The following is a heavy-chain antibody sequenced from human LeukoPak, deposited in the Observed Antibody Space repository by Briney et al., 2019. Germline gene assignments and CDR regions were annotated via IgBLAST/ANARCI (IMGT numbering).Heavy chain of an antibody. CDR3: ARDWAGFDSGSY. V-gene: IGHV1-46*01. Sequence: GASVKCYCNASGYTLTSYYMHWVPQPPGQGREWMGIINPSGGSTSYAQKFQGRVTMTRDMSTSTVYMELSSLRSEDTAVYYCARDWAGFDSGSYWGQGTLVTVSS. CDR1: GYTLTSYY. CDR2: INPSGGST. J-gene: IGHJ4*02. D-gene: IGHD1-26*01.